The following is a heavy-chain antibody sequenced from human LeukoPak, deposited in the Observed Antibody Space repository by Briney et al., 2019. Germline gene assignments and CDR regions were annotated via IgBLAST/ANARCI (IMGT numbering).Heavy chain of an antibody. D-gene: IGHD6-19*01. CDR1: GGSISSGGYY. CDR2: IYYSGGT. J-gene: IGHJ5*02. CDR3: ARDSIAVAGGFDP. V-gene: IGHV4-31*03. Sequence: PSETLSLTCTVSGGSISSGGYYWSWIRQRPGKGLEWIGYIYYSGGTYNNPSLKSRVTISVDTSKTQFSLKLSSVTAADTAVYYCARDSIAVAGGFDPWGQGTLVTVSS.